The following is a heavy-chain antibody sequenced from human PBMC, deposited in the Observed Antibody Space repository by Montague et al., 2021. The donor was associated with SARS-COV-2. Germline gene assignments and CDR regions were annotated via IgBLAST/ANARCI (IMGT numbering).Heavy chain of an antibody. CDR2: IYYSGST. J-gene: IGHJ5*02. CDR1: GGSISSYY. CDR3: ARRSLGYCSGSSCYPAFDP. D-gene: IGHD2-15*01. V-gene: IGHV4-59*01. Sequence: SETLSLTCTVSGGSISSYYWSWIRQPPGKGLEWIGYIYYSGSTNXNPSLKSRVTISVDTSKNQFSLKLSSVTAADTAAYYCARRSLGYCSGSSCYPAFDPWGQGTLVTVSS.